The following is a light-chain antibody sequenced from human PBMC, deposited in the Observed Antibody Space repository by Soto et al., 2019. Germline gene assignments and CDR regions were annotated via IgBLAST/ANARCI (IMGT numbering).Light chain of an antibody. J-gene: IGKJ2*01. CDR2: GAS. V-gene: IGKV3-11*01. Sequence: EIVLTQSPATLSLSPGERATLSCRASQSVGSYLAWYQHIPGQAPRLLIYGASNRATDIPGRFSGRGSGTDFSLAISSLESGDSAVYYCQQRDKWPRTFGQGAKLEIK. CDR3: QQRDKWPRT. CDR1: QSVGSY.